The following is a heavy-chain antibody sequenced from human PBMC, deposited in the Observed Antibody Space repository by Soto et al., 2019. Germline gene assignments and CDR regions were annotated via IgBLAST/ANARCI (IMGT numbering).Heavy chain of an antibody. D-gene: IGHD3-10*01. CDR3: ATDLVRGTTPEYFQH. V-gene: IGHV3-21*01. Sequence: GGSLRLSCAASGFTFSSYSMNWVRQAPGKGLEWVSSISSSSSYIYYADSVKGRFTISRDNAKNSLYLQMNSLKAEDTAVYYCATDLVRGTTPEYFQHWGQGT. CDR1: GFTFSSYS. CDR2: ISSSSSYI. J-gene: IGHJ1*01.